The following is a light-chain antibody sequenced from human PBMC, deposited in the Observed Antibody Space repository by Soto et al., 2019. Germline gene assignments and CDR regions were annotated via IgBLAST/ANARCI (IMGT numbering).Light chain of an antibody. J-gene: IGKJ4*01. CDR2: GAS. CDR1: QSVSSN. V-gene: IGKV3-15*01. CDR3: QQNNNWPPLT. Sequence: EIVMTQSPATLSVSPGERATLSCRASQSVSSNLAWYQQKPGQAPRLLIYGASTWATGIPARFSGSVTGTEFTLTISSLQSEDFAVYYCQQNNNWPPLTFGGGTKVEIK.